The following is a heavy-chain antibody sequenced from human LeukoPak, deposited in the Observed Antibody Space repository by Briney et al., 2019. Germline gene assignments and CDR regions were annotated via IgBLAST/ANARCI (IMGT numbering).Heavy chain of an antibody. CDR1: GYSFTNYW. D-gene: IGHD2-2*01. J-gene: IGHJ4*02. CDR3: ARRGYCSSTTCYGIDS. Sequence: GESLKISCKGSGYSFTNYWIAWVRQMPGKGLEWMGIIYPGDSDTRYSPSFQGQVTISADKSTSTAYLQWSSLKASDTAMYYCARRGYCSSTTCYGIDSWGQGTLVTVSS. CDR2: IYPGDSDT. V-gene: IGHV5-51*01.